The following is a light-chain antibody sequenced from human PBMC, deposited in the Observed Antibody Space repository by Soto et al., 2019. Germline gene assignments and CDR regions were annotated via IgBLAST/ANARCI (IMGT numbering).Light chain of an antibody. CDR2: DVS. Sequence: QSALTQPASVSGSPGQSITISCTGTSSDVGGYNYVSWYQQHPGKAPKLMIYDVSNRPSGVSNRFSGSKFGNTASLTISGLQAEDDADYYCSSYTSSSTLYVFGTGTKLTVL. J-gene: IGLJ1*01. CDR3: SSYTSSSTLYV. CDR1: SSDVGGYNY. V-gene: IGLV2-14*01.